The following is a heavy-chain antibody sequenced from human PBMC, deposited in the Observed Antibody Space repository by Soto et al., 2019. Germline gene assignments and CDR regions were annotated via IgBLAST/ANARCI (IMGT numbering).Heavy chain of an antibody. J-gene: IGHJ4*02. Sequence: QVQLQQWGAGLLKPSETLSLTCEIYGGSFSGYYWNWIRQPPGKGLEWIGEINHSGSTKYNTSLKSRVTISVDTSKSQFSLKLSSVTAADTAVYYGARLNMNGYKRVDYWGQGTLVTVSS. CDR3: ARLNMNGYKRVDY. V-gene: IGHV4-34*01. CDR2: INHSGST. CDR1: GGSFSGYY. D-gene: IGHD2-2*02.